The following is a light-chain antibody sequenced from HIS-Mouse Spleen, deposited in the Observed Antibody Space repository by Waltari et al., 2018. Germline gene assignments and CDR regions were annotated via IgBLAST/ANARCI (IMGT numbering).Light chain of an antibody. CDR2: EVS. CDR1: SSYVGGYNY. J-gene: IGLJ1*01. Sequence: QSALTQPASVSGSPGQSITISCTGTSSYVGGYNYVPWYQQHPGKAPKLMIDEVSNRPSGVSNRFSGSKSGNTASLTISGLQAEDEADYYCSSYTSSSTLVFGTGTKVTVL. CDR3: SSYTSSSTLV. V-gene: IGLV2-14*01.